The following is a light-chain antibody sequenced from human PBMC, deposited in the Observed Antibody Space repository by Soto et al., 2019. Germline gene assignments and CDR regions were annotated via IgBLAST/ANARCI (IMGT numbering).Light chain of an antibody. CDR2: DAS. Sequence: EIVWTPSPDTLSLSPRERAALSCRASQSVSNFLAWYQQKPGQAPRLLIYDASNRATGIPARFSGSGSGTDFTLTIRSLEPEDFAIYYCQQRANWPLTTVGHGTRLEIK. V-gene: IGKV3-11*01. CDR3: QQRANWPLTT. CDR1: QSVSNF. J-gene: IGKJ5*01.